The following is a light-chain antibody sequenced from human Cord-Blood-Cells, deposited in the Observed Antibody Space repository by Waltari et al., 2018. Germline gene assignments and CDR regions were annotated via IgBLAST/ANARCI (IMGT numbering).Light chain of an antibody. CDR1: QSISSY. J-gene: IGKJ3*01. CDR3: QQSYSTPLT. Sequence: DIQMTQSPSSLSASVGDRVTITCRASQSISSYLNLYQQKPGKAPKLLIDAASSLQSGVPSRFSGSGSGTDFTLTISSLQPEDFATYYCQQSYSTPLTFGPGTKVDIK. CDR2: AAS. V-gene: IGKV1-39*01.